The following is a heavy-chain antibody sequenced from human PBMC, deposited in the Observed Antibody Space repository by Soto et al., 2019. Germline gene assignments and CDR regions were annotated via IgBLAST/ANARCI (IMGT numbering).Heavy chain of an antibody. V-gene: IGHV3-23*01. CDR3: AKVWLIVVVPAGGGTLWFDP. Sequence: PGGSLRLSCAASGFTFSSYAMSWVRQAPGKGLEWVSAISGSGGSTYYADSVKGRFTISRDNSKNTLYLQMNSLRAEDTAVYYCAKVWLIVVVPAGGGTLWFDPWGQGTLVTVSS. J-gene: IGHJ5*02. CDR2: ISGSGGST. CDR1: GFTFSSYA. D-gene: IGHD2-2*01.